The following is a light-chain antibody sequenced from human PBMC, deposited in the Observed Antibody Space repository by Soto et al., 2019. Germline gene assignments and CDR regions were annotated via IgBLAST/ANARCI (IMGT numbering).Light chain of an antibody. CDR1: QGIGTY. J-gene: IGKJ5*01. CDR3: QQSYSTPRN. Sequence: IPFTQSPPSLSASVGDRVTISCRASQGIGTYLAWYQQKPGKAPKLLIYAASSLQSGVPSRFSGSGSGTDFTLTISSLQPEDFATYYCQQSYSTPRNFGQGTRLEIK. V-gene: IGKV1-39*01. CDR2: AAS.